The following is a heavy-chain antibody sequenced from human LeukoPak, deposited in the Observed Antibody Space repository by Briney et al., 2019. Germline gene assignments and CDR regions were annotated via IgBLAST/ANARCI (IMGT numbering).Heavy chain of an antibody. Sequence: GGSLRLSCAASGFTFGSYAISWVRQAPGKGLEWVSGISGSGAGTYYADSVRGRFTISRDNSKNTVHLQMSSLRAEDTAVYYCAKVTTMILGAALDIWGQGTMVTVSS. J-gene: IGHJ3*02. V-gene: IGHV3-23*01. CDR1: GFTFGSYA. CDR2: ISGSGAGT. CDR3: AKVTTMILGAALDI. D-gene: IGHD3-22*01.